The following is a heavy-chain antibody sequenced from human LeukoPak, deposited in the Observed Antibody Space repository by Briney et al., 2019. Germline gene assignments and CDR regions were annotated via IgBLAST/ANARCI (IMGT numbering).Heavy chain of an antibody. CDR2: IYYSGST. CDR3: ARTRDANAYHYYYGMDV. Sequence: SETLSLTCTVSGGSISSGDYYWSWIRQPPGKGLEWIGYIYYSGSTYYNPSLKSRVTISVDTSKNQFSLKLSSVTAADTAVYYCARTRDANAYHYYYGMDVWGQGTTVTVSS. D-gene: IGHD2-2*01. V-gene: IGHV4-30-4*01. J-gene: IGHJ6*02. CDR1: GGSISSGDYY.